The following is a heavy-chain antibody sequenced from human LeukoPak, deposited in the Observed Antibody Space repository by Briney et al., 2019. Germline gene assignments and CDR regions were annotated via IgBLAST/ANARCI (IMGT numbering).Heavy chain of an antibody. CDR1: VGTFTSYA. V-gene: IGHV1-69*13. CDR2: NIPIFGTA. J-gene: IGHJ4*02. D-gene: IGHD4-23*01. Sequence: SVKGSCKASVGTFTSYAICWVRQAPGDGLEWMGGNIPIFGTANYAQKFQGRVTITADESTITAYMLRTRLTSDDTAIYYCARDRGDYGGFLDYWGQGTLVTVSS. CDR3: ARDRGDYGGFLDY.